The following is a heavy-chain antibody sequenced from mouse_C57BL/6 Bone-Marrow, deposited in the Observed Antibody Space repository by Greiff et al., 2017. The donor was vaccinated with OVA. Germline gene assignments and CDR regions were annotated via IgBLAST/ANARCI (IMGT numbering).Heavy chain of an antibody. CDR3: ARSYYYGSSPYAMDY. V-gene: IGHV1-18*01. CDR1: GYTFTDYN. Sequence: EVQVVESGPELVKPGASVKIPCKASGYTFTDYNMDWVKQSHGKSLEWIGDINPNNGGTIYNQKFKGKATLTVDKSSSTAYMELRSLTSEDTAVYYCARSYYYGSSPYAMDYWGQGTSVTVSS. J-gene: IGHJ4*01. CDR2: INPNNGGT. D-gene: IGHD1-1*01.